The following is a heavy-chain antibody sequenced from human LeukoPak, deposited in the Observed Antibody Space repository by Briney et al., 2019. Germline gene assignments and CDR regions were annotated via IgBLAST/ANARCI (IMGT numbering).Heavy chain of an antibody. D-gene: IGHD2-2*01. J-gene: IGHJ4*02. CDR1: GGSISSYY. CDR3: MRYQLAGLY. Sequence: SETLSLTCTVSGGSISSYYWGWIRQSPGKGLEWIGIIYYTGSTYYNPSLQSRVTISVDTSMNQFSLKVNSVTAADTAVYYCMRYQLAGLYWGPGTLVTVSS. V-gene: IGHV4-39*01. CDR2: IYYTGST.